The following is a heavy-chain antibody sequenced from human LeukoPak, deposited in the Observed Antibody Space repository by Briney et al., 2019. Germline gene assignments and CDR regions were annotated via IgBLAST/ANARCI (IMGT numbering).Heavy chain of an antibody. V-gene: IGHV1-2*02. D-gene: IGHD2-15*01. J-gene: IGHJ4*02. Sequence: WVRQAPGQGLXWMGWINPNSGGTNYAQKFQGRVTMTRDTSISTAYMELSRLRSDDTAVYYCARDLVDFDYWGQGTLVTVSS. CDR2: INPNSGGT. CDR3: ARDLVDFDY.